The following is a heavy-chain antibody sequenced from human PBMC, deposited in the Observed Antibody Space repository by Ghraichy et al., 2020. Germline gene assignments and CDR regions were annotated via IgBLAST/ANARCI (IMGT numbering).Heavy chain of an antibody. CDR3: VSSTGIAARPDYC. D-gene: IGHD6-6*01. CDR2: INKDGTST. J-gene: IGHJ4*02. CDR1: GFTFSSYS. Sequence: GGSLRLSCAASGFTFSSYSMHWVRQAPGKGLVWVSRINKDGTSTNYADSVKGRFTVSRDNAKNTLYLQMNSLTAEDTAIYYCVSSTGIAARPDYCWGQGTLVTVSS. V-gene: IGHV3-74*01.